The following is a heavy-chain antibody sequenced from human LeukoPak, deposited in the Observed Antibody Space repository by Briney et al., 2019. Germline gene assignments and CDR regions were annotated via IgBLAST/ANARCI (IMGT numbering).Heavy chain of an antibody. J-gene: IGHJ4*02. CDR2: ISYDGSNK. CDR3: AKDREGASDY. D-gene: IGHD1-26*01. CDR1: GFTFSSYG. V-gene: IGHV3-30*18. Sequence: PGGSLRLSCAASGFTFSSYGMHWVRQALGKGLEWVAVISYDGSNKYYADSVKGRFTISRDNSKNTLYLQMNSLRAEDTAVYYCAKDREGASDYWGQGTLVTVSS.